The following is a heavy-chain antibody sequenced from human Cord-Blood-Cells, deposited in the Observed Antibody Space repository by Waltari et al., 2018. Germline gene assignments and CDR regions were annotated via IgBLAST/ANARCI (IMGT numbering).Heavy chain of an antibody. CDR1: VFTFCNAW. V-gene: IGHV3-15*01. Sequence: EVQLVESGGGLVKTGGYLRLSCAASVFTFCNAWLSWVRKAPGKGLEWVGRIKSKTDGGTTDYAAPVKGRFTISRDDSKNTLYLQMNSLKTEDTAVYYCTTPRGYWGQGTLVTVSS. CDR2: IKSKTDGGTT. J-gene: IGHJ4*02. CDR3: TTPRGY.